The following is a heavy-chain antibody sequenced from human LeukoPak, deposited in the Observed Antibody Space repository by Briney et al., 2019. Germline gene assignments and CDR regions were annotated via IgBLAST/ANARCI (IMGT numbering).Heavy chain of an antibody. CDR2: IYYSGST. CDR1: GDSMSSYY. CDR3: ARQNSGARLNV. D-gene: IGHD6-25*01. V-gene: IGHV4-59*08. J-gene: IGHJ6*02. Sequence: SETLSLTCTVSGDSMSSYYWSWIRQSPGKGLEWIGHIYYSGSTDYNPSLKSRLTISVDTSKNQFSLQLSSVTAADTAVYFCARQNSGARLNVWGQGTTVTVSS.